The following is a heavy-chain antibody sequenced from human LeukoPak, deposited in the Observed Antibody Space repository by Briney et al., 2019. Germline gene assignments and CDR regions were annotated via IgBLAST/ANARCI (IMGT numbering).Heavy chain of an antibody. CDR2: ITGSGGST. V-gene: IGHV3-23*01. CDR1: GFTFSTYA. J-gene: IGHJ4*02. D-gene: IGHD3-9*01. CDR3: AKSEDYDILTGYYPLDY. Sequence: PGASLRLSCAASGFTFSTYAMSWVRQAPGKGLEWVSSITGSGGSTYYADSVKGRFTISRDNSKNTLYLQTNSLRAEDTAVYYCAKSEDYDILTGYYPLDYWGQGTLVTVSS.